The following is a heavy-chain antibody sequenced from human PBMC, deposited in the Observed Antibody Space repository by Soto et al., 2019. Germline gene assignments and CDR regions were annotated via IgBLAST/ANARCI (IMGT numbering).Heavy chain of an antibody. CDR1: AFSVSDYY. CDR2: ITSIGSPI. Sequence: PGGSLRLSCPPSAFSVSDYYMNWIRQAPGRGLEWVSSITSIGSPIYYADSVKGRFTLSRDNATHSLYLQMNSVKVEDTAVYHCGRDNHWGQGTQVTVSS. CDR3: GRDNH. J-gene: IGHJ5*02. V-gene: IGHV3-11*01.